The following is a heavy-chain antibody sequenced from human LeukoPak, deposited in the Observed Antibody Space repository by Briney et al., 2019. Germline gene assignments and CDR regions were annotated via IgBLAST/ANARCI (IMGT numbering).Heavy chain of an antibody. Sequence: TGGSLRLSCAASGFTFSSYWMSWVRQAPGKGLEWVANIKQDGSEKYYVDSVKGRFTISRDNAKNSLCLQMNSLRAEDTAVYYCAKGGVRERLDPWGRGTLVTVSS. CDR1: GFTFSSYW. J-gene: IGHJ5*02. V-gene: IGHV3-7*03. CDR3: AKGGVRERLDP. D-gene: IGHD2-8*01. CDR2: IKQDGSEK.